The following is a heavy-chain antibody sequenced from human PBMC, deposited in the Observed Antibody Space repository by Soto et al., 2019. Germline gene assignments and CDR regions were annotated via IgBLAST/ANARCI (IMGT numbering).Heavy chain of an antibody. V-gene: IGHV3-33*01. CDR1: GFTFSRHG. D-gene: IGHD6-25*01. Sequence: GGSLRLSCAASGFTFSRHGMHWVRQAPGKGLEWVAIIWYDGSNEYYADSVRGRFTISRDNSKNTLYLQMSSLRVDDTAVYYCARDYTSTGYGLVYWGQGALVTVSS. CDR3: ARDYTSTGYGLVY. J-gene: IGHJ4*02. CDR2: IWYDGSNE.